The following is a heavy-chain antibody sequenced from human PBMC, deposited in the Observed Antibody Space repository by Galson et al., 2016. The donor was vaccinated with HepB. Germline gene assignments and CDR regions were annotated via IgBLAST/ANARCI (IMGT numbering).Heavy chain of an antibody. Sequence: ALVKPTQTLTLTCSFSGFSLSTAGVGVGWIRQPPGRALECLALIYWDNDKRYSPSLKSRLTITKDTSKNQVVLTLTNMDPVDTATYYCAHRRTSADYGSGKDHYFDYWGQGTLVTVSP. D-gene: IGHD3-10*01. CDR3: AHRRTSADYGSGKDHYFDY. V-gene: IGHV2-5*02. CDR2: IYWDNDK. J-gene: IGHJ4*02. CDR1: GFSLSTAGVG.